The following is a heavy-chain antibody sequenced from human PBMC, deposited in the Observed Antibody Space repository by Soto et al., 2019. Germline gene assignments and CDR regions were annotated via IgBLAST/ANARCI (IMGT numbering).Heavy chain of an antibody. CDR3: AKAPTASSPFDY. V-gene: IGHV1-69*02. CDR2: IIPVLDIA. Sequence: QVQLVQSGAEMKRPGSSVKVSCETSGGIFTNYTVNWVRQAPGQGLEWMGWIIPVLDIANYAQKFQGRITITADKSTSTAYLELTGLRSEDTAIYFCAKAPTASSPFDYWGQGTLVTVSS. J-gene: IGHJ4*02. D-gene: IGHD1-26*01. CDR1: GGIFTNYT.